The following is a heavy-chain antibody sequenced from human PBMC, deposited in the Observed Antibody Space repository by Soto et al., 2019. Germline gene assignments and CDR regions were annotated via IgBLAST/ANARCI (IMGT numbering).Heavy chain of an antibody. Sequence: SQTHSLTCAISGDSVSTNSNVWNWIRQSPSRGLEWLGRTYYRSEWYYDYASSVKSRISINPDTSKNQLSLQLSSVTPEDTAVYYFARQYSSSSFYYGMDVWGRGTTVTVSS. V-gene: IGHV6-1*01. J-gene: IGHJ6*02. CDR3: ARQYSSSSFYYGMDV. CDR1: GDSVSTNSNV. D-gene: IGHD6-6*01. CDR2: TYYRSEWYY.